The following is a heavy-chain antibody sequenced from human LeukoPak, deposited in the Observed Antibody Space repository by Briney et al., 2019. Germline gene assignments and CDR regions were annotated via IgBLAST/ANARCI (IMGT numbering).Heavy chain of an antibody. CDR3: ARHYDFWSGYGMDV. Sequence: PSETLSLTCTVSGGSISSYYWSWIRQPPGKGLEWIGYIYYSGSTNYNPSLKSRVTISVDTSKNQFSLKLSSVTAADTAVYYCARHYDFWSGYGMDVWGQGTTVTVSS. D-gene: IGHD3-3*01. J-gene: IGHJ6*02. CDR1: GGSISSYY. CDR2: IYYSGST. V-gene: IGHV4-59*01.